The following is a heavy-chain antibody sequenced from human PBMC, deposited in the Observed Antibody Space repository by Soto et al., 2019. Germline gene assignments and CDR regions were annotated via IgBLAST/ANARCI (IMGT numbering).Heavy chain of an antibody. CDR2: MSYSGSA. J-gene: IGHJ4*02. Sequence: SETLSLTCTVSGDSISRSGYYWGWIRQPPGKGLEWIGSMSYSGSANYNPSLKSRVTISVDTSKNQFFMQLTSVTAADTALYYCARHPLILTGYYMDYWGQGTLVTVSS. CDR1: GDSISRSGYY. D-gene: IGHD3-9*01. V-gene: IGHV4-39*01. CDR3: ARHPLILTGYYMDY.